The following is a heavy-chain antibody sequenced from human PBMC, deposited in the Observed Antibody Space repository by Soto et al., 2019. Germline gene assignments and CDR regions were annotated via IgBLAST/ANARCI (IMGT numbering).Heavy chain of an antibody. J-gene: IGHJ5*02. Sequence: QITLKESGPTLVKPTQTLTLTCTFSGFSLSTTGVGVGWIRQPPGKALEWLALIYWNDDKRYSPSLKNRLTITKDPSKNQVVLTMTNMDPVDTATYYCAHSVYAIPGVDPWGHGTLVTVSS. CDR1: GFSLSTTGVG. D-gene: IGHD2-8*01. CDR3: AHSVYAIPGVDP. V-gene: IGHV2-5*01. CDR2: IYWNDDK.